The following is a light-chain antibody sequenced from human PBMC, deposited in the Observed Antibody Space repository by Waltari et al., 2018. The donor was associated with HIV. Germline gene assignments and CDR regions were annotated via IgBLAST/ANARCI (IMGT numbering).Light chain of an antibody. CDR1: NSGRKS. CDR2: YDR. V-gene: IGLV3-21*04. Sequence: SYVLTQPPSVSVAPGKTARITCGGNNSGRKSVHWYQQKPGQAPVLVIYYDRDRPSGIPERFSGSNSGNTATLTSSRVEAGDEADYYCQVWDSSSDHYVFGTGTKVTVL. CDR3: QVWDSSSDHYV. J-gene: IGLJ1*01.